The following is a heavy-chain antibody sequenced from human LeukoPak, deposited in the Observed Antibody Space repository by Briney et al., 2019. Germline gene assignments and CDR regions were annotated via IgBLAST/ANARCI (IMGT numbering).Heavy chain of an antibody. D-gene: IGHD3-3*01. CDR1: GFTFSSYW. J-gene: IGHJ4*02. V-gene: IGHV3-7*01. CDR2: IKQDASEK. CDR3: ASLDFWSDSNPFDY. Sequence: PGGSLRLSCAASGFTFSSYWMSWVRQAPGKGLEWMAHIKQDASEKYYVDSVKGRFTISRDNAKKSLYLQMNSLRAEDTAVYYCASLDFWSDSNPFDYWGQGTQVTVSS.